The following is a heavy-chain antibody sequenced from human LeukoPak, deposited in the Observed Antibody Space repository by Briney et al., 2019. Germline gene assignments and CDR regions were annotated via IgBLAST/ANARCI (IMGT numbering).Heavy chain of an antibody. CDR3: ARVVVTAINDAFDI. CDR1: GFTFSSYA. J-gene: IGHJ3*02. Sequence: GGSLRLSCAASGFTFSSYAMHWVRQAPGKGLEWVAVISYDGSNKYYADSVKGRFTISRDNSKNTLYLQMNSLRAEDTAVYYCARVVVTAINDAFDIWGQGTMVTVSS. V-gene: IGHV3-30-3*01. D-gene: IGHD2-21*02. CDR2: ISYDGSNK.